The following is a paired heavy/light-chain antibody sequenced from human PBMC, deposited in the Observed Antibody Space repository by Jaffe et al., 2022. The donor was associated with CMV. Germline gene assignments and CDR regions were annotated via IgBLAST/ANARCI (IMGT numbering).Light chain of an antibody. Sequence: DIQMTQSPSTLSASVGDRVTITCRASQSISSWLAWYQQKPGKAPKLLIYKASSLESGVPSRFSGSGSGTEFTLTISSLQPDDFATYYCQQYAPVGGLTFGGGTKVEIK. CDR2: KAS. V-gene: IGKV1-5*03. CDR3: QQYAPVGGLT. J-gene: IGKJ4*01. CDR1: QSISSW.
Heavy chain of an antibody. J-gene: IGHJ3*02. Sequence: QITLKESGPTLVKPTQTLTLTCTFSGFSLSTSGVGVGWIRQPPGKALEWLALIYWDDDKRYSPSLKSRLTITKDTSKNQVVLTMTNMDPVDTATYYCALLAGAFDIWGQGTMVTVSS. V-gene: IGHV2-5*02. CDR2: IYWDDDK. CDR1: GFSLSTSGVG. D-gene: IGHD6-25*01. CDR3: ALLAGAFDI.